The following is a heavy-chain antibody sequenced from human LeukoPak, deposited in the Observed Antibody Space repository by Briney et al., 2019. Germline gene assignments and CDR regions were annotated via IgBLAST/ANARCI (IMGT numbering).Heavy chain of an antibody. V-gene: IGHV4-39*07. CDR3: ARDVIRGVELYYFDY. Sequence: SETLSLTCTVSGGSISSSSYYWGWIRQPPGKGLEWIGSIYYSGSTYYNPSLKSRVTISVDTSKNQFSLKLSSVTAADTAVYYCARDVIRGVELYYFDYWGQGTLVTVSS. J-gene: IGHJ4*02. D-gene: IGHD3-10*01. CDR1: GGSISSSSYY. CDR2: IYYSGST.